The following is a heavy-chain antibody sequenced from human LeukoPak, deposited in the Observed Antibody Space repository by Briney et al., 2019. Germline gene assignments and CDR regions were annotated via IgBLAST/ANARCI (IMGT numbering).Heavy chain of an antibody. V-gene: IGHV4-38-2*02. Sequence: PSETLSLTCTVSGYSISSGYYWGWIRQPPGKGLEWIGSIYHSGSTYYNPSLKSRVTISVDTSKNQFSLKLSSVTAADTAVYYCAGVLYCSSTSCLGGPFDYWGQGTLVTVSS. J-gene: IGHJ4*02. CDR1: GYSISSGYY. CDR2: IYHSGST. D-gene: IGHD2-2*01. CDR3: AGVLYCSSTSCLGGPFDY.